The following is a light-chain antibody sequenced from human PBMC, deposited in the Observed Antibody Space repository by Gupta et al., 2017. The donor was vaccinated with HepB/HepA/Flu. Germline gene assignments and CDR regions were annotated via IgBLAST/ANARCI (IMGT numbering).Light chain of an antibody. CDR2: ASS. V-gene: IGKV1-12*01. CDR1: QTVSQ. CDR3: QQANSFPIT. Sequence: DIQMTQSPSSVSASVGDRVTITCRASQTVSQLAWYQQKPGKAPKLLIYASSSLQSGVPLRFSGSGSGTDFTLTISRLQPEDFATYSCQQANSFPITFGHGTKVDIK. J-gene: IGKJ3*01.